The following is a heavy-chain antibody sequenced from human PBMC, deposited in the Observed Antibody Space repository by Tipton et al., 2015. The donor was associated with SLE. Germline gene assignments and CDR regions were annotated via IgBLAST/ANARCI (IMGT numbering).Heavy chain of an antibody. CDR3: ARGNDYQYGMDV. CDR2: IDYRGRT. J-gene: IGHJ6*02. CDR1: GASITSSNYY. V-gene: IGHV4-39*01. Sequence: TLSLTCTVSGASITSSNYYWGWIRQPPGKGLEWVGSIDYRGRTYYNPSLKSRVTISVDTSKNQFSLKLSSVTAADTAVYYCARGNDYQYGMDVWGQGTTVTVSS.